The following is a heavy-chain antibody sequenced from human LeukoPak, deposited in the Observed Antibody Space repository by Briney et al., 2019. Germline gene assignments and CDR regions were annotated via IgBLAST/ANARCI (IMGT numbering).Heavy chain of an antibody. V-gene: IGHV4-4*07. CDR2: IYTSGST. J-gene: IGHJ4*02. CDR3: ARDGDYYDSSGYYSY. Sequence: SETLSLTCTVSGGSISSYYWSWIRQPAGKGLEWIGRIYTSGSTNYNPSLKSRVTITVDTSKNQFSLKLSSVTAADTAVYYCARDGDYYDSSGYYSYWGQGTLVTVSS. CDR1: GGSISSYY. D-gene: IGHD3-22*01.